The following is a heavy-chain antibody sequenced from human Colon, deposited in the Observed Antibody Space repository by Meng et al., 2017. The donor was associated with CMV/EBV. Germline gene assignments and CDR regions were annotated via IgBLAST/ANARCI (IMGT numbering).Heavy chain of an antibody. CDR2: VTGSGSYT. CDR3: AKGLQYSDFWGVDY. Sequence: GGSLRLSCTVSGFPFSSYALSWVRQPPGKGLQWVSAVTGSGSYTYYADSVKGRFTISRDNSNNTLFLQMHSLRAEGTAVYYCAKGLQYSDFWGVDYWGQGTLVTVSS. V-gene: IGHV3-23*01. J-gene: IGHJ4*02. CDR1: GFPFSSYA. D-gene: IGHD3-3*01.